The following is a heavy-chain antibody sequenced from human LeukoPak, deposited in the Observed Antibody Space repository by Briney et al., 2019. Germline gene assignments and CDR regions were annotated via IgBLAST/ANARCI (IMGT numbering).Heavy chain of an antibody. Sequence: PGGSPRLSCAASGFIFTSHWMFWVRQVPGKGLVWVSRINGDGSRREYADSVKGRFTISRDNAKNTLYLQMNSLSAEDTGLYYCVRDPRGDGSSTFGYWGQGTLVTVSS. CDR2: INGDGSRR. J-gene: IGHJ4*02. V-gene: IGHV3-74*01. CDR1: GFIFTSHW. CDR3: VRDPRGDGSSTFGY. D-gene: IGHD1-26*01.